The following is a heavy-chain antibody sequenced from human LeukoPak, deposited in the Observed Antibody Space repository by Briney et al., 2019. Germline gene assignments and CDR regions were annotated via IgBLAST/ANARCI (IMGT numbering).Heavy chain of an antibody. J-gene: IGHJ4*02. CDR2: ITNDGNYE. CDR1: GFTFSTYG. Sequence: QSGRSLRLSCAASGFTFSTYGMHWVRQAPGKGLEWVAVITNDGNYEKYADAVRGRFTISRDNSKNTLYLQMNSLSAEDTAVYYCARDLITGDNSLDFWGRGTLVTVSS. CDR3: ARDLITGDNSLDF. D-gene: IGHD7-27*01. V-gene: IGHV3-33*05.